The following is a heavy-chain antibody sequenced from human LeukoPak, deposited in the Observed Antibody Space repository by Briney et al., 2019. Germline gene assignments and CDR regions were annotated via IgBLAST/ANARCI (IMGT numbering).Heavy chain of an antibody. CDR3: EREVRGYYFDY. CDR2: ISSGGNT. D-gene: IGHD3-22*01. CDR1: GFIVSSNY. J-gene: IGHJ4*02. V-gene: IGHV3-53*01. Sequence: GGSLRLSCAASGFIVSSNYMSWVRQAPGKGLEWVSVISSGGNTYYADSVKGRFTISRDISKNTLYLQMNGLRAEDTAVYYCEREVRGYYFDYWGQGTLVTVSS.